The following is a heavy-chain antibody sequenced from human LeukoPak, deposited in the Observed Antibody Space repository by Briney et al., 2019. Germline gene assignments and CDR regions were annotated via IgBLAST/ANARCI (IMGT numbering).Heavy chain of an antibody. D-gene: IGHD3-10*01. CDR1: GGSISSGSYY. V-gene: IGHV4-39*07. J-gene: IGHJ3*02. CDR2: IYYSGST. Sequence: PSETLSLTCTVSGGSISSGSYYWGWIRQPPGKGLEWIGSIYYSGSTYYNPSLKSRVTISVDTSKNQFSLKLSSVTAADTAVYYCARDLGYYPPDAFDIWGQGTMVTVSS. CDR3: ARDLGYYPPDAFDI.